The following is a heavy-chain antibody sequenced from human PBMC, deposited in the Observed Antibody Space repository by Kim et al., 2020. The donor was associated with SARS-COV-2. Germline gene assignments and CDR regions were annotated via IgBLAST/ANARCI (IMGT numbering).Heavy chain of an antibody. CDR1: GGTFSSYA. D-gene: IGHD3-3*01. Sequence: SVKVSCKASGGTFSSYAISWVRQAPGQGLEWMGGVIPISGTPSHAQKFQGRLTSTADESTSTAYMELSSLTFEDTAVYYCARGEYYDFWTGYYTDYYYYAMDVWGQGTTVTVSS. CDR3: ARGEYYDFWTGYYTDYYYYAMDV. V-gene: IGHV1-69*13. CDR2: VIPISGTP. J-gene: IGHJ6*01.